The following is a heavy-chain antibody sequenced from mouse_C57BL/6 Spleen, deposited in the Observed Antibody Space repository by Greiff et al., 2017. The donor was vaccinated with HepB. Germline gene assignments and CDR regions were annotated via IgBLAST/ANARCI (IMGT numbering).Heavy chain of an antibody. Sequence: VQLQQSGAELVKPGASVKISCKASGYAFSSYWMNWVKQRPGKGLEWIGQIYPGDGDTNYNGKFKGKATLTADKSSSTAYMQLSSLTSEDSAVYFWARNYYGSSYGFAYWGQGTLVTVSA. CDR2: IYPGDGDT. D-gene: IGHD1-1*01. J-gene: IGHJ3*01. CDR1: GYAFSSYW. V-gene: IGHV1-80*01. CDR3: ARNYYGSSYGFAY.